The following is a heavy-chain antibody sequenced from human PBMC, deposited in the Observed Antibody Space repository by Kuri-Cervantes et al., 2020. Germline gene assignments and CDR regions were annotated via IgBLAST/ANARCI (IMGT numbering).Heavy chain of an antibody. V-gene: IGHV3-23*01. CDR1: GFTFSSYG. CDR2: ITGSGGST. Sequence: GESLKISCAASGFTFSSYGMHWVRQAPGKGLEWVSTITGSGGSTYYTDSVKGRFTISRDNSKNTLYLQMNSLRAEDTAVYYCAKRGYNWTPPDYWGQGTLVTVSS. D-gene: IGHD1-20*01. CDR3: AKRGYNWTPPDY. J-gene: IGHJ4*02.